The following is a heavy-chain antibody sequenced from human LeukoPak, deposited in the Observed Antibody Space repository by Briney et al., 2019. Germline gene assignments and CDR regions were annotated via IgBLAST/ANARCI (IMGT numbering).Heavy chain of an antibody. J-gene: IGHJ4*02. CDR3: AAMGSGSYFGY. Sequence: SETLSLTCTVSGGSISSYYWSWIRQPPGKGLEWIGYIYTSGSTNYNPSLKSRVTISVDTSKNQFSLKLSSVTAADTAVYYCAAMGSGSYFGYWGQGTLVTVSS. CDR1: GGSISSYY. D-gene: IGHD3-10*01. V-gene: IGHV4-4*09. CDR2: IYTSGST.